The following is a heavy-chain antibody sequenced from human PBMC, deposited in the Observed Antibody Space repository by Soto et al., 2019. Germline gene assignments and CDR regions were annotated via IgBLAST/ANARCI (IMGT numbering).Heavy chain of an antibody. D-gene: IGHD2-2*01. J-gene: IGHJ4*02. Sequence: SETLSLTCTVSGGSISSSSYYWGWIRQPPGKGLEWIGSIYYSGSTYYNPSLKSRVTISVDTSKNQFSLKLSSVTAADTAVYYCARRGVFPLGYCSSTSCPYHFDYWGQGTLVTVSS. V-gene: IGHV4-39*01. CDR2: IYYSGST. CDR3: ARRGVFPLGYCSSTSCPYHFDY. CDR1: GGSISSSSYY.